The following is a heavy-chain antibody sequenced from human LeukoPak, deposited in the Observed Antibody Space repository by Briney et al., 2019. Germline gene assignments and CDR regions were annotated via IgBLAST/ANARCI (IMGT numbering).Heavy chain of an antibody. CDR1: GFTFSNAW. CDR3: AELGITMIGGV. Sequence: PGGSLRLSCAASGFTFSNAWMSWVRQAPGKGLEWVSSISSSSSYIYYADSMKGRFTISRDNAKNSLYLQMNSLRAEDTAVYYCAELGITMIGGVWGKGTTVTISS. V-gene: IGHV3-21*01. D-gene: IGHD3-10*02. CDR2: ISSSSSYI. J-gene: IGHJ6*04.